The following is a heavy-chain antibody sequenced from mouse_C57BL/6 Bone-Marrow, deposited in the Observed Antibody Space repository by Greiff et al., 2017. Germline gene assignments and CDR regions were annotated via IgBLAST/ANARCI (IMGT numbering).Heavy chain of an antibody. Sequence: EVMLVESEGGLVQPGSSMKLSCTASGFTFSDYYMAWVRQVPEKGLEWVANINYDGSSTYYLDSLKSRFIISRDNAKNILYLQMSSLKSEDTASYYCARGGGGSSPYYFDYWGQGTTLTVSS. CDR2: INYDGSST. D-gene: IGHD1-1*01. CDR1: GFTFSDYY. CDR3: ARGGGGSSPYYFDY. J-gene: IGHJ2*01. V-gene: IGHV5-16*01.